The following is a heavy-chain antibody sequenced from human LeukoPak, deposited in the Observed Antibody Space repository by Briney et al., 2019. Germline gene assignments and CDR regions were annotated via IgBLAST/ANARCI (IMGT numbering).Heavy chain of an antibody. CDR1: GFTFSSYS. Sequence: GGSLRLSCAASGFTFSSYSMNWVRQAPGKGLEWVSYISGSSSSTCYADSVKGRFTISRDNAKNSLYLQMNSLRDEDTAVYYCARPSGVGSTTQGAFDMWGQGTMVTVSS. V-gene: IGHV3-48*02. D-gene: IGHD1-26*01. J-gene: IGHJ3*02. CDR3: ARPSGVGSTTQGAFDM. CDR2: ISGSSSST.